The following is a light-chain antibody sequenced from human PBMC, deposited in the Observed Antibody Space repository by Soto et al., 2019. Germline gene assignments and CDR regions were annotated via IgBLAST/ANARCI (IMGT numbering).Light chain of an antibody. CDR1: TSNIENNY. J-gene: IGLJ3*02. CDR3: GTWDSGMSAGV. V-gene: IGLV1-51*01. Sequence: QSVLTQPPSVSAAPGQKVTISCSGSTSNIENNYVSWYQHLPGTAPKLLIYDNNKRPSGIPDRFSASKSGTSATLGITGLKTGDEADYYCGTWDSGMSAGVFGGGTKLTVL. CDR2: DNN.